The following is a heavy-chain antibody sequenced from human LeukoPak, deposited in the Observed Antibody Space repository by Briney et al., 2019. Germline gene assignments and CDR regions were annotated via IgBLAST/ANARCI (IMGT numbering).Heavy chain of an antibody. CDR1: GGSFSGYY. J-gene: IGHJ6*03. Sequence: SETLSLTCAVYGGSFSGYYWSWIRQPPGKGLEWIGEINHIGSTKYNPSLKSRVTISVDTSKNQFSLKLSSVTAADTAVYYCARHSGYGYGYAYYYYSMDVWGKGTTVTVSS. CDR3: ARHSGYGYGYAYYYYSMDV. V-gene: IGHV4-34*01. CDR2: INHIGST. D-gene: IGHD5-18*01.